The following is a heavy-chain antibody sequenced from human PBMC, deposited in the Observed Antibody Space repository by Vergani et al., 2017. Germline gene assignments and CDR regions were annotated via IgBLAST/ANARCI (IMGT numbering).Heavy chain of an antibody. CDR2: ISGNSGSI. CDR1: GFTFDDYA. CDR3: AKGLPEYSSRSMRRSWYVDL. J-gene: IGHJ2*01. V-gene: IGHV3-9*01. D-gene: IGHD6-13*01. Sequence: EVQLVESGGGLVQPGRSLRLSCAASGFTFDDYAMHWVRQAPGKGLEWGSGISGNSGSIGYADSVKGRFTISRDYAKNSLYLQMNSLRAEDTALYYCAKGLPEYSSRSMRRSWYVDLWGRGTLVTVSS.